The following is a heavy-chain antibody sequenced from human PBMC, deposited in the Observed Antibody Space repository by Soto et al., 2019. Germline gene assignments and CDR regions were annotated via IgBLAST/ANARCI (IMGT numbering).Heavy chain of an antibody. CDR3: ARGFYGISWYDRFDH. V-gene: IGHV1-69*01. Sequence: QVQLVQSGAEVKKPGSSVKVSCKASGGTFSSYAISWVRQAPGQGLEWMGAIIPIFGTANYAQKFQGRVTITADESTRTAYMELSSLRCGDTAVYYCARGFYGISWYDRFDHWGQGTLDTVSS. D-gene: IGHD6-13*01. CDR1: GGTFSSYA. CDR2: IIPIFGTA. J-gene: IGHJ5*02.